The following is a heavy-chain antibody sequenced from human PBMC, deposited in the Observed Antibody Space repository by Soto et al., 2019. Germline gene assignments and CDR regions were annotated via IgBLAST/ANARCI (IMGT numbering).Heavy chain of an antibody. CDR3: ARPPVGISMKLVAFEI. Sequence: GESLKISCKGSGYSFTSYLIGWVRQMPGKGLEWMGIIYPGDSDTRYSPSFQGQVTISADKSISTAYLQWSSLKASDTAMYYCARPPVGISMKLVAFEIWGQGTMVTVSS. CDR2: IYPGDSDT. J-gene: IGHJ3*02. V-gene: IGHV5-51*01. D-gene: IGHD1-20*01. CDR1: GYSFTSYL.